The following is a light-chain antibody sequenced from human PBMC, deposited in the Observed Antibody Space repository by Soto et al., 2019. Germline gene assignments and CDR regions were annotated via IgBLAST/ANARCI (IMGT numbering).Light chain of an antibody. V-gene: IGLV2-14*03. J-gene: IGLJ2*01. CDR3: SSYTSSSTYVV. CDR1: SSDVGGYNF. CDR2: DVS. Sequence: QSALTQPASVSGSPGQSITISCTATSSDVGGYNFVSWYQQHPGKAPKLMIYDVSKRPSGVSDRFSGSKSGNTASLTISGLEVEDEAAYDCSSYTSSSTYVVFGGGTKVTVL.